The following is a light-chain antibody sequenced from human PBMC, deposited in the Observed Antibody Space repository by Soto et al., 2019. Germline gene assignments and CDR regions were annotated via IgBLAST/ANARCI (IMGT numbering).Light chain of an antibody. V-gene: IGKV4-1*01. CDR1: QSVLYSSNNKNY. J-gene: IGKJ2*01. CDR2: WAS. CDR3: QQYYSTPMYT. Sequence: DIVMTQSPDSLAVSLGERATINCKSSQSVLYSSNNKNYLAWYQQKPGQPPKLLIYWASTRESGVPDRFSGSGSGTDFTLTISSLQAEDVAVYYYQQYYSTPMYTFGHGTKLEIK.